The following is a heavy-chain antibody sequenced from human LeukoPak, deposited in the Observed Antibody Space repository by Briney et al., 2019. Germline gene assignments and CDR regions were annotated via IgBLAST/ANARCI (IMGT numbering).Heavy chain of an antibody. D-gene: IGHD3-10*01. V-gene: IGHV3-23*01. CDR3: ARGYSGSGSPY. CDR2: ISGGGSGT. Sequence: PGGSLRLSYAPSGFTFSSYAMSWVRQAPGKGLEWVAVISGGGSGTYYADSVRGRFTISRDNARNTLYLHMNSLRAEDTAVYYCARGYSGSGSPYWGQGTLVTVSS. J-gene: IGHJ4*02. CDR1: GFTFSSYA.